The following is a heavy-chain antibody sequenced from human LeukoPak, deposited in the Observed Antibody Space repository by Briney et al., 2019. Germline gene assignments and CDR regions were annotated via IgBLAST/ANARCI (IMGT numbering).Heavy chain of an antibody. Sequence: GGSLRLSCSASGFTFTRHGMHWVRQAPGKRLEWVAVIWYDGSDKYYTDSLKGRFTISRDNSKNTLYLQMNSLRVEDTAVYYCARDITSHYLDCRGQGTLVTVSS. CDR2: IWYDGSDK. CDR1: GFTFTRHG. CDR3: ARDITSHYLDC. J-gene: IGHJ4*02. D-gene: IGHD1-14*01. V-gene: IGHV3-33*01.